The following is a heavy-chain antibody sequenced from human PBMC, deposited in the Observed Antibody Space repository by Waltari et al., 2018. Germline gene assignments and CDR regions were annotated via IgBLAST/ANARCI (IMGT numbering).Heavy chain of an antibody. CDR3: ARKNSSGSHYYYGMDV. V-gene: IGHV1-69*11. CDR2: FSPSVGRG. CDR1: GGTFSSYA. Sequence: QVQLVQSGAEVKKPGSSVKVSCKASGGTFSSYAISWVRQAPGQGLEWMGRFSPSVGRGNYARKCQGRVRLTADESTSTAYMELSSLRSEDTAVYYCARKNSSGSHYYYGMDVWGQGTTVTVSS. D-gene: IGHD6-19*01. J-gene: IGHJ6*02.